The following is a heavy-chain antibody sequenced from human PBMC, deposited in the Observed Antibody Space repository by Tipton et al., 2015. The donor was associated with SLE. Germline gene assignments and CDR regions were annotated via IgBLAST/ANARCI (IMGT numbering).Heavy chain of an antibody. J-gene: IGHJ4*02. Sequence: TLSLTCTVYGGSFSGYYWSWIRQPPGKGLEWIGSIYYSGSTYYNPSLKSRVTISVDTSKNQFSLKLSSVTAADTAVYYCARPALGGDLGIVDYWGQGTLVTVSS. CDR3: ARPALGGDLGIVDY. CDR1: GGSFSGYY. V-gene: IGHV4-34*01. CDR2: IYYSGST. D-gene: IGHD7-27*01.